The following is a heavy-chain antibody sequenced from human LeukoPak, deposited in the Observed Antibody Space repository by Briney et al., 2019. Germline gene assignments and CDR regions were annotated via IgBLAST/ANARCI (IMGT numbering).Heavy chain of an antibody. CDR2: INTNTGNP. J-gene: IGHJ4*02. Sequence: ASVKVSCKASGYTFTSYAMNWVRQAPGQGLEWMGWINTNTGNPTYARGFTGRFVFSLDTSVGTAYLQISSLKAEDTAVYYCAAIKYSYGSIKIFDYWGQGTLVAVSS. V-gene: IGHV7-4-1*02. CDR1: GYTFTSYA. D-gene: IGHD5-18*01. CDR3: AAIKYSYGSIKIFDY.